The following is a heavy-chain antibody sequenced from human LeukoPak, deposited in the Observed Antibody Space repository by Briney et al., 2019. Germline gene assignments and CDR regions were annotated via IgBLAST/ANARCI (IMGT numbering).Heavy chain of an antibody. J-gene: IGHJ4*02. CDR2: IDNSRST. D-gene: IGHD3-22*01. V-gene: IGHV4-34*01. CDR1: GGSFSGYY. Sequence: SETLSLTCTVYGGSFSGYYWSWIRQPPGKGLEWIGEIDNSRSTNHNPSLKSRVTISVDTSKNQFSLKLGSVTAADTAVYYCARGTSSGYFHWGQGTLVTVSS. CDR3: ARGTSSGYFH.